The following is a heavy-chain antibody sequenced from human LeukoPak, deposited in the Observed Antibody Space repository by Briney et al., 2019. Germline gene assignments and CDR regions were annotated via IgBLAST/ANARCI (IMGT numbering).Heavy chain of an antibody. CDR1: GFTFSTYN. CDR2: ISSNSTTI. Sequence: GGSLRLSCAASGFTFSTYNMNWVRQAPGQGLEWVSYISSNSTTIYYADSVKGRFTISRDSAKNSLYLQMNSLRADDTAVYYCAKSYKVIVEGYKSRYYFDDWGQGTLVTVSS. V-gene: IGHV3-48*01. CDR3: AKSYKVIVEGYKSRYYFDD. J-gene: IGHJ4*02. D-gene: IGHD3-22*01.